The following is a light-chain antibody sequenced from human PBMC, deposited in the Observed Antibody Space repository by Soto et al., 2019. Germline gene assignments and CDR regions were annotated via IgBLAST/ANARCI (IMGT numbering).Light chain of an antibody. V-gene: IGKV3-20*01. CDR2: GAS. CDR1: QRVSGSY. CDR3: QQYGSSRLT. Sequence: ESVLTQSPGTLSFSPGERATLSCKASQRVSGSYLAWYQQKLVQVPRLLIYGASSRATGIPDRFSGSGSGTDFTLTIIRLEPEDFAVYYCQQYGSSRLTFGGGTKVDIK. J-gene: IGKJ4*01.